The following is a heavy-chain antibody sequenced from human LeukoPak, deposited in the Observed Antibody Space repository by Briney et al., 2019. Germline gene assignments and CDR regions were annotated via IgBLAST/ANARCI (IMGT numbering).Heavy chain of an antibody. CDR2: IYYSGST. D-gene: IGHD1-20*01. J-gene: IGHJ6*02. CDR3: ARDGITGTGAYYYGMDI. V-gene: IGHV4-59*01. CDR1: GGSISSYY. Sequence: TSETLSLTCTVSGGSISSYYWSWIRQPPGKGLERIGYIYYSGSTNYNPSLKSRVTISVDTSKNQFSLKLSSVTAADTAVYYCARDGITGTGAYYYGMDIWGQGTTVTVSS.